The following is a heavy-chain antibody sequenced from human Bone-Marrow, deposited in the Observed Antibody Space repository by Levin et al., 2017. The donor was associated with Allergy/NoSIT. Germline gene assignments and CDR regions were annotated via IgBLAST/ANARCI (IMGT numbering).Heavy chain of an antibody. J-gene: IGHJ4*02. Sequence: PGGSLRLSCAASGFPFSTYSMHWVRQAPGKGLEWVSSIGGSSSYIYYADSVKGRFTISRDNAKNSLSLEMNTLTADDTAVYYCAREPDAFGPGIPAGYDYRGQGTLVTVSS. CDR2: IGGSSSYI. V-gene: IGHV3-21*01. CDR1: GFPFSTYS. CDR3: AREPDAFGPGIPAGYDY. D-gene: IGHD6-13*01.